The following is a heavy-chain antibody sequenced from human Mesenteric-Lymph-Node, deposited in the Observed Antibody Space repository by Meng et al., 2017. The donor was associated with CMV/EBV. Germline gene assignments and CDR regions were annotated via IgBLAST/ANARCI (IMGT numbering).Heavy chain of an antibody. Sequence: ASVKVSCKDSGYTFTNYDINCVRQATGQGLEWMGWMNPNSANTGDAQKFQGRVTMTGNTSITTAYMELSSLRSEDTAVYYCVRDAEGADYTNFFFDYWGQGTLVTVSS. D-gene: IGHD4-11*01. J-gene: IGHJ4*02. CDR2: MNPNSANT. CDR1: GYTFTNYD. CDR3: VRDAEGADYTNFFFDY. V-gene: IGHV1-8*01.